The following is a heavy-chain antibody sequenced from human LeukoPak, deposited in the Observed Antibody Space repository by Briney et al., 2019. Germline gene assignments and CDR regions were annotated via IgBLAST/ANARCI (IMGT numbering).Heavy chain of an antibody. Sequence: GGSLRLSCAASGFTFSNYWMHWVRQAPGKGLVWVSRINSDGINTSYADSVKGRFTISRDNAKNTLNLQMNSLRAEDTAVYYCARDLGQYYDTSDNWFDPWGKGTLVTVSS. D-gene: IGHD3-22*01. CDR2: INSDGINT. V-gene: IGHV3-74*01. CDR3: ARDLGQYYDTSDNWFDP. CDR1: GFTFSNYW. J-gene: IGHJ5*02.